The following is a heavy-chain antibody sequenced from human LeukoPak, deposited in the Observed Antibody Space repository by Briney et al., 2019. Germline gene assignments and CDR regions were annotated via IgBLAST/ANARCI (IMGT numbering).Heavy chain of an antibody. CDR2: INPNSGGT. V-gene: IGHV1-2*06. CDR1: GYTFTGYY. D-gene: IGHD4-23*01. J-gene: IGHJ5*02. Sequence: GASVKVSCKASGYTFTGYYMHWVRQAPGQGLEWMGRINPNSGGTNYAQKFQGRVTMTRDTSISTAYMELSRLRSDDTAVYYCARDLSYGGNSGWFDPWGQGTLVTVSS. CDR3: ARDLSYGGNSGWFDP.